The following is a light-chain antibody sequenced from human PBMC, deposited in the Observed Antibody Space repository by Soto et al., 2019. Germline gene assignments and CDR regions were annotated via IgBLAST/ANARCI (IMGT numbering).Light chain of an antibody. J-gene: IGKJ2*01. CDR3: MQGTHWPPT. Sequence: DVVMTQSPLSLPVTLGQPASISCRSTQSLVYGDGNTYLNWFQQRPGQSPRRLIYKVSNRDSGVPDRLSGSGSGSDFTLQISRVEAEDVGTYFCMQGTHWPPTFGQGTKLEIK. CDR1: QSLVYGDGNTY. V-gene: IGKV2-30*01. CDR2: KVS.